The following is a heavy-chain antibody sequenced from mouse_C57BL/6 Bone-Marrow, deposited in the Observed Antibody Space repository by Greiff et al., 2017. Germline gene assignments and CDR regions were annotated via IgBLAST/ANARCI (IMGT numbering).Heavy chain of an antibody. Sequence: VQLQQPGAELVKPGASVKMSCKASGYTFTSYWVTWVKQRPGQGLEWIGDIYPGSGSTNYNEKFKSKATLTVDTSSSTAYMQLSSLTSEDSAVYYCATPWDGYYGWFAYWGQGTLVTVSA. CDR1: GYTFTSYW. V-gene: IGHV1-55*01. J-gene: IGHJ3*01. D-gene: IGHD2-3*01. CDR3: ATPWDGYYGWFAY. CDR2: IYPGSGST.